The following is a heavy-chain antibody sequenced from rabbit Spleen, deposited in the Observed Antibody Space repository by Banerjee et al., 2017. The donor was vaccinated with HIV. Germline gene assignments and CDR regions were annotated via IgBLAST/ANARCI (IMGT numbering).Heavy chain of an antibody. V-gene: IGHV1S40*01. CDR1: GFSFNSGYD. CDR3: DSKAGPTFSTWGMGL. D-gene: IGHD3-1*01. CDR2: AYAGSSGST. Sequence: TRIFKNTGFSFNSGYDMCWVRQAPGKGLEWVACAYAGSSGSTYSATWAKGRFTISKSSSTTVTLQMTILIAAGTAPYLCDSKAGPTFSTWGMGLWGPGTLVTVS. J-gene: IGHJ6*01.